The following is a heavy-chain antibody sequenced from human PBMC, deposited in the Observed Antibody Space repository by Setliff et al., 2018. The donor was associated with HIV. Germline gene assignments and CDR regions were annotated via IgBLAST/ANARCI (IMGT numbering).Heavy chain of an antibody. J-gene: IGHJ5*02. CDR2: INPSGST. CDR3: TKGRGHDSIGAGHWFDP. CDR1: GGSFGGDY. Sequence: PSETLSLTCAVYGGSFGGDYCSWIRQPPGKGLEWIGEINPSGSTKYNPSLKSRVTISVDTSKNQFSLKLRSVTAADTAVYYCTKGRGHDSIGAGHWFDPWGQGTLVTVSS. D-gene: IGHD6-13*01. V-gene: IGHV4-34*01.